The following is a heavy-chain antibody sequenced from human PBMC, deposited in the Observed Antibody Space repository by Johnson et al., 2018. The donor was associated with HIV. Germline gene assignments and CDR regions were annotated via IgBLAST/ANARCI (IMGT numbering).Heavy chain of an antibody. J-gene: IGHJ3*02. V-gene: IGHV3-20*01. CDR1: GFTFDDYG. D-gene: IGHD3-16*02. CDR2: INWNGGST. CDR3: AKDRGTVIARDAFDI. Sequence: VQLLESGGGVVRPGGSLRLSCVASGFTFDDYGMSWVRQAPGKGLEWVSGINWNGGSTGYADSVKGRFTISSDNAKNSLYLQMNSLTAEETALYHCAKDRGTVIARDAFDIWGQGTMVTVSS.